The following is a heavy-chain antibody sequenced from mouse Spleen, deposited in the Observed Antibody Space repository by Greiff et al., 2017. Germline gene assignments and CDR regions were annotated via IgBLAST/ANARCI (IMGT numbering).Heavy chain of an antibody. CDR3: ARSFTTVVARGYYFDY. CDR2: IYPGSGNT. CDR1: GYTFTDYY. Sequence: QVQLQQSGAELVRPGASVKLSCKASGYTFTDYYINWVKQRPGQGLEWIARIYPGSGNTYYNEKFKGKATLTAEKSSSTAYMQLQHCLTSEDSAVYFCARSFTTVVARGYYFDYWGQGTTLTVSS. J-gene: IGHJ2*01. V-gene: IGHV1-76*01. D-gene: IGHD1-1*01.